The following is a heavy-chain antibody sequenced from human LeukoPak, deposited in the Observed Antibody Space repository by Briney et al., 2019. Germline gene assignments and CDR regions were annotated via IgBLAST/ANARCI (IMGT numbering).Heavy chain of an antibody. CDR2: TYYSGST. CDR3: ARRRFFDY. J-gene: IGHJ4*02. Sequence: SETLSLTCTVSGGSISSYYWSWIRQPPGKGLEWIGYTYYSGSTNYNPSLKSRVTISVDTSKNQFSLKLSSVTAADTAVYYCARRRFFDYWGQETLVTVSS. V-gene: IGHV4-59*01. CDR1: GGSISSYY.